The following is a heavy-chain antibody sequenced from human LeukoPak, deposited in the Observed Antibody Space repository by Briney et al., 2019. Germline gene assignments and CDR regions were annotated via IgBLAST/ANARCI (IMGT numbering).Heavy chain of an antibody. CDR2: ISAYNGNT. CDR1: GYTFTSYG. V-gene: IGHV1-18*01. D-gene: IGHD4-17*01. Sequence: ASVKVSCRASGYTFTSYGISWVRQAPGQGLEWMGWISAYNGNTNYAQKLQGRVTMTTDTSTSTAYMELRSLRSDDTAVYYCARDLRVNTEGDFDYWGQGTLVTVSS. CDR3: ARDLRVNTEGDFDY. J-gene: IGHJ4*02.